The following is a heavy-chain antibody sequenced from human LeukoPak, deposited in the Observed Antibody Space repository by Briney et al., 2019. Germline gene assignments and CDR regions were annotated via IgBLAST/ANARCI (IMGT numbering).Heavy chain of an antibody. V-gene: IGHV3-23*01. Sequence: PGGSLRLSCAASGFTFSSYPMRWVRQAPGKGLEWVSSVSDSGGSTVYADSVKGRFTISRDNSKNMLYLQMNSLRAEDTALYYCAKGAGYYYDYRGQGTLVTVSS. CDR2: VSDSGGST. CDR1: GFTFSSYP. J-gene: IGHJ4*02. CDR3: AKGAGYYYDY. D-gene: IGHD3-22*01.